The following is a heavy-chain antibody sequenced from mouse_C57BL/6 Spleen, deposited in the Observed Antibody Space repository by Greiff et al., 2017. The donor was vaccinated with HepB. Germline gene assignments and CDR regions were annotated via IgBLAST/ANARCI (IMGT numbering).Heavy chain of an antibody. Sequence: EVQLVESGGGLVQPKGSLKLSCAASGFTFNTYAMHWVRQAPGKGLEWVARIRSKSSNYATYYADSVKDRFTISRDDSQSMLYLQMNNLKTEDTAMYYCVRDHYDGSSDGYWYFDVWGTGTTVTVSP. CDR3: VRDHYDGSSDGYWYFDV. CDR2: IRSKSSNYAT. J-gene: IGHJ1*03. V-gene: IGHV10-3*01. CDR1: GFTFNTYA. D-gene: IGHD1-1*01.